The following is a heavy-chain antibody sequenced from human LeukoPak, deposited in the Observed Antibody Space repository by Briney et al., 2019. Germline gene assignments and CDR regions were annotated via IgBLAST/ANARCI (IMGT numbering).Heavy chain of an antibody. D-gene: IGHD6-13*01. CDR2: INWDGGST. CDR3: AKDLGKVIAAAGTSGFDT. V-gene: IGHV3-43*01. J-gene: IGHJ4*01. CDR1: GFSFDDYT. Sequence: GGSLRLSCAASGFSFDDYTMHWVRQRPGKGLECVSLINWDGGSTFYADSVRGRFSISRDTSKHSLYLEMHSLRTDDSALYYCAKDLGKVIAAAGTSGFDTWGRGTLVTVSS.